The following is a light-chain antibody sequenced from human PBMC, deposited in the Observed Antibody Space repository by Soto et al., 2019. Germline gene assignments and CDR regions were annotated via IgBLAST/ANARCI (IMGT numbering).Light chain of an antibody. Sequence: QSVLTQPASVSGSPGQSITISCTGTSSDVGGYEYVSWYQQYPGKAPKLMIYEVNNRPSGVSHRFSGSKSGNTASLTISGLQAEDEADYYCSSYADSANYVFETGTKVTV. CDR1: SSDVGGYEY. CDR2: EVN. J-gene: IGLJ1*01. V-gene: IGLV2-14*01. CDR3: SSYADSANYV.